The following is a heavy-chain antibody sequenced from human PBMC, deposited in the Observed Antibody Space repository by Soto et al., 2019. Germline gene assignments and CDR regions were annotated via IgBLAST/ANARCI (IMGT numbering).Heavy chain of an antibody. Sequence: SETLSLTCTVSGGSISSYYWSWIRQPPGKGLEWIGYIYYSGRTNYNPSLKSRVTISVDTSKNQFSLKLSSVTAADTAVYYCASGYYDSSGYYNWFDPWGQGTLVTVSS. CDR1: GGSISSYY. D-gene: IGHD3-22*01. V-gene: IGHV4-59*01. CDR3: ASGYYDSSGYYNWFDP. J-gene: IGHJ5*02. CDR2: IYYSGRT.